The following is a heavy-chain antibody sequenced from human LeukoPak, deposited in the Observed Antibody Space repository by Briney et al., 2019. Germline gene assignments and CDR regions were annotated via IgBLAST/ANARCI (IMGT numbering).Heavy chain of an antibody. CDR1: GFTFSSYA. J-gene: IGHJ6*02. Sequence: GGSLRLSCAASGFTFSSYAMSWVRQAPGKGLEWGSVISGSAGSTYYADSVKGRFTISRDNSKNTLYLQMTSLRAEDTAVYYCAKGSKPYYYYGMDVWGQGTTVTVSS. CDR2: ISGSAGST. V-gene: IGHV3-23*01. CDR3: AKGSKPYYYYGMDV.